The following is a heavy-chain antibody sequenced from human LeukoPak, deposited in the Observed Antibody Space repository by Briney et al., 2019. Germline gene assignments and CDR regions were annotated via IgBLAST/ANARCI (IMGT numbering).Heavy chain of an antibody. CDR2: ISSSGSTI. CDR3: AREQRSNIAARPLGFDY. V-gene: IGHV3-11*04. CDR1: GFTFSDYY. J-gene: IGHJ4*02. Sequence: PGGSLRLSCAASGFTFSDYYMSWIRQAPGKGLEWVSYISSSGSTIYYADSVKGRFTISRDNAKNSLYLQMNSLRAEDTAVYYCAREQRSNIAARPLGFDYWGQGTLVTVSS. D-gene: IGHD6-6*01.